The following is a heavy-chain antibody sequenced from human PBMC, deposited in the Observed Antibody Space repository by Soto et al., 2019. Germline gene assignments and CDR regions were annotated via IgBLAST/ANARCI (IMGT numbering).Heavy chain of an antibody. CDR3: ARRHSSSSAFDP. V-gene: IGHV5-10-1*01. D-gene: IGHD6-13*01. Sequence: EVQLVQSGAEVKKPGESLRISCKGSGYRFTSYWINWVRQMPGKGLEWMGRIDPSDSYTNYSPSFQGHVTISADESISTAYLQWSSLKASDTAMYYCARRHSSSSAFDPWGQGTLVTVSS. CDR1: GYRFTSYW. CDR2: IDPSDSYT. J-gene: IGHJ5*02.